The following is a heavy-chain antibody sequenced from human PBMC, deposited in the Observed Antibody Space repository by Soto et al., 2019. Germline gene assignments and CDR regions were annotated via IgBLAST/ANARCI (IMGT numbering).Heavy chain of an antibody. Sequence: QVQLQQWGAGLLKPSETLSLTCAVYGGSFSRYYWSWIRQPPGKGLEWIGEINHSGSTNYNPSLKSRVTISVDTSKNQFSLKLSSVTAADTAVYYCARTDYSSGGYDDYWGQGTLVTVSS. CDR3: ARTDYSSGGYDDY. CDR1: GGSFSRYY. D-gene: IGHD6-19*01. J-gene: IGHJ4*02. CDR2: INHSGST. V-gene: IGHV4-34*01.